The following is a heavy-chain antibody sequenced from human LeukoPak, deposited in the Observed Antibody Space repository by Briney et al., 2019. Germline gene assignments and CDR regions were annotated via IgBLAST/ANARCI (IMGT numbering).Heavy chain of an antibody. D-gene: IGHD1-1*01. Sequence: SETLSLTCTVSGYSISSGYYWGWIRQPPGKGLEWTGSVYHSGRTYYNPSLKSRVTISVDTSKNQFSLKLSSVTAADTAVYYCARESRSPGYYYYMDVWGKGTTVTISS. CDR1: GYSISSGYY. J-gene: IGHJ6*03. V-gene: IGHV4-38-2*02. CDR3: ARESRSPGYYYYMDV. CDR2: VYHSGRT.